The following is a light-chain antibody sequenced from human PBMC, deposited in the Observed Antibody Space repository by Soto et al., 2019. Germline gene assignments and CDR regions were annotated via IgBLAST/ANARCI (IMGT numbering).Light chain of an antibody. CDR2: AAS. CDR1: QSIKNY. Sequence: DIQMTQSPSSLSASVVDRVTITCRASQSIKNYLNWYQQKPGKAPKLLIYAASYLETGVPSRFSGSGSGTDFTFTISSLQPEDIGTYYCQQYHSLPFTFGPGTKVDIK. J-gene: IGKJ3*01. V-gene: IGKV1-33*01. CDR3: QQYHSLPFT.